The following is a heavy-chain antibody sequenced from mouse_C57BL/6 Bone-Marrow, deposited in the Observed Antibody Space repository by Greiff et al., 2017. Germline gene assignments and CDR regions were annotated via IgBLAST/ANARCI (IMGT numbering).Heavy chain of an antibody. CDR1: GYTFTSYW. V-gene: IGHV1-64*01. CDR3: AGTPYYYAMDY. D-gene: IGHD2-14*01. CDR2: IHPNSGST. J-gene: IGHJ4*01. Sequence: QVQLQQPGAELVKPGASVKLSCKASGYTFTSYWMHWVKQRPGQGLEWIGMIHPNSGSTNYNEKFKSKATLTVDKSSSTAYMQLSRLTSEDSAVYYCAGTPYYYAMDYWCQGTAVTVSS.